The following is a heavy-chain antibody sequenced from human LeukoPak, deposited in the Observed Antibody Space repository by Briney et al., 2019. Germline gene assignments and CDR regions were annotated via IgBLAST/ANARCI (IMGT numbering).Heavy chain of an antibody. CDR1: GGTFSTYA. CDR2: LIPIFGTA. Sequence: SVKVSRKASGGTFSTYAISWVRQAPGPGLEWMARLIPIFGTANYAQKFQGRVTITADESTSTAYMELSSLRSEDTAVYYCASSRRWLPEGYFDYWGQGTLVTVSS. V-gene: IGHV1-69*13. D-gene: IGHD5-24*01. CDR3: ASSRRWLPEGYFDY. J-gene: IGHJ4*02.